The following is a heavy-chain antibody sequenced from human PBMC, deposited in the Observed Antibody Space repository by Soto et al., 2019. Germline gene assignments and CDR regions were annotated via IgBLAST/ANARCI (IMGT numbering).Heavy chain of an antibody. CDR2: IVVGSGNT. CDR3: AAPRGAFTGGNYYMDV. Sequence: AASVKVSCKASGFTFTSSAMQWVRQARGQRLEWIGWIVVGSGNTNYAQKFQERVTITRDMSTSTAYMGLSSLRSEDTAVYYCAAPRGAFTGGNYYMDVWGKGTTVTVSS. J-gene: IGHJ6*03. V-gene: IGHV1-58*02. D-gene: IGHD1-1*01. CDR1: GFTFTSSA.